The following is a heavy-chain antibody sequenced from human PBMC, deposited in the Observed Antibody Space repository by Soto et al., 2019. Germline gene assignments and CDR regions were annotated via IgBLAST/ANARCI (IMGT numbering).Heavy chain of an antibody. CDR1: GGTFSSYA. J-gene: IGHJ5*02. CDR2: IIPIFGTA. D-gene: IGHD1-1*01. Sequence: SVKVSCKASGGTFSSYAISWVRQAPGQGLEWMGGIIPIFGTANYAQKFQGRVTITADESTSTAYMELSSLRSEDTAVYYCASEEYTLSWFDPWGQGTLVTVSS. V-gene: IGHV1-69*13. CDR3: ASEEYTLSWFDP.